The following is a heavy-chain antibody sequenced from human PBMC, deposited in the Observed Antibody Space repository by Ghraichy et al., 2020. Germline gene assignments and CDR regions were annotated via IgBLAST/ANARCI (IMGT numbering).Heavy chain of an antibody. J-gene: IGHJ5*02. D-gene: IGHD3-3*01. Sequence: GGSLRLSCVASGFTFNIFTLHWVRQVPGKGLEWVALIPYDGRNEDYAESVKGRFTISRDNSKNMLYLQMTSLTTEDTGVYYCARDPHELWGGRNWFDPWGQGTLVTVSS. CDR3: ARDPHELWGGRNWFDP. CDR1: GFTFNIFT. V-gene: IGHV3-30*04. CDR2: IPYDGRNE.